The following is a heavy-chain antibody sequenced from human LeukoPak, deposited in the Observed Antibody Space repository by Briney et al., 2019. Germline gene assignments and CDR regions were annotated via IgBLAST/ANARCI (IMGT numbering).Heavy chain of an antibody. CDR2: IYYSGST. J-gene: IGHJ6*03. D-gene: IGHD3-10*02. V-gene: IGHV4-61*05. CDR1: GGSISSSSYY. CDR3: XXAVRGVITNRYYYYYMDV. Sequence: SETLSLTCTVSGGSISSSSYYWGWIHQPPGKGLEWIGYIYYSGSTNYNPSLKSRVTISIDTSKNQFSLKLSSVTAADTAVYXXXXAVRGVITNRYYYYYMDVWGKGTTVTISS.